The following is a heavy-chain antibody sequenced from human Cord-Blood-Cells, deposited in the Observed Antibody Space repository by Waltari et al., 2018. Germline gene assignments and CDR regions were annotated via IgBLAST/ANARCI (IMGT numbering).Heavy chain of an antibody. CDR2: ISYDGSNK. V-gene: IGHV3-30-3*01. Sequence: QVQLVESGGGVVQPGGSLRIACAASGFPFSSYAMHWVRQAPGKGLEWVAVISYDGSNKYYADSVKGRFTISRDNSKNTLYLQMNSLRAEDTAVYYCARSLDYWGQGTLVTVSS. CDR1: GFPFSSYA. CDR3: ARSLDY. J-gene: IGHJ4*02.